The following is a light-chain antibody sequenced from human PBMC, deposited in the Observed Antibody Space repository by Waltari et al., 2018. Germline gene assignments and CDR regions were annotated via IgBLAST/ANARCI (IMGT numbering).Light chain of an antibody. CDR3: QSYDTSLSGSHI. CDR2: ANS. J-gene: IGLJ1*01. V-gene: IGLV1-40*01. Sequence: QSVLTQPPPVSGAPGQRVTISCTGSRSNIGAGYDVHWYQQFPGVAPKPVMFANSNRPSGVPDRFSDFKSETSASLIITGLQAEDEADYYCQSYDTSLSGSHIFGPGTKVTVL. CDR1: RSNIGAGYD.